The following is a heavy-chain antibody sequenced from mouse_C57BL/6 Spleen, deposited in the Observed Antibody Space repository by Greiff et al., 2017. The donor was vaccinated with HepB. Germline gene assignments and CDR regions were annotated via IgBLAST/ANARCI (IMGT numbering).Heavy chain of an antibody. Sequence: VQLQESGAELVRPGASVTLSCKASGYTFTDYEMHWVKQIPVHGLEWIGAIDPETGGTAYNQKFKGKAILTADKSSSTAYMPLRSLTSEDSAVYYCTSHSATVVATGARYWGQGTTLTVSS. CDR1: GYTFTDYE. D-gene: IGHD1-1*01. CDR3: TSHSATVVATGARY. CDR2: IDPETGGT. V-gene: IGHV1-15*01. J-gene: IGHJ2*01.